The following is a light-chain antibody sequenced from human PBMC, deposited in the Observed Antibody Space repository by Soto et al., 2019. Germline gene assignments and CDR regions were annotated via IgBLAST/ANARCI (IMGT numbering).Light chain of an antibody. CDR3: SSYRRGNTRVV. V-gene: IGLV2-14*01. Sequence: QSALTQPASVSGSPGQSITISCTGTSDDVGGYNYVSWYQQHPDKAPKLMIFEVNNRPSGVSNRFSGSRSGNTASLTISGLQAEDEADYYCSSYRRGNTRVVFGGGTKLTVL. CDR2: EVN. J-gene: IGLJ3*02. CDR1: SDDVGGYNY.